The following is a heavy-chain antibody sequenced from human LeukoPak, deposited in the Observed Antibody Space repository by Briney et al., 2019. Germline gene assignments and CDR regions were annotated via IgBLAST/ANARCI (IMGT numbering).Heavy chain of an antibody. CDR3: ASAPYYYDSSGGY. CDR1: KFSFSSYW. D-gene: IGHD3-22*01. CDR2: INSDGSRT. Sequence: GGSLRLSCAASKFSFSSYWMHWVRHAPGKGLVWVSRINSDGSRTNYADSVKGRFTISRDNSKNTLYLQMNSLRAEDTAVYYCASAPYYYDSSGGYWGQGTLVTVSS. V-gene: IGHV3-74*01. J-gene: IGHJ4*02.